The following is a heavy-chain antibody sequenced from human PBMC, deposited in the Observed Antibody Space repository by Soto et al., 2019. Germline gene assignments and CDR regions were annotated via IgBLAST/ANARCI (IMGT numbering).Heavy chain of an antibody. D-gene: IGHD6-13*01. J-gene: IGHJ4*02. Sequence: ASGTLCHPNTVVWGSISSVGECRGRIRQPPGKGLEWIGTIFYNGDTYYSPSLKSRVTISVDTSKNQFSLKLSSVTAADTAVYYCAPHWQHRFDYWGQGTLVTVSS. CDR1: WGSISSVGEC. CDR3: APHWQHRFDY. V-gene: IGHV4-39*01. CDR2: IFYNGDT.